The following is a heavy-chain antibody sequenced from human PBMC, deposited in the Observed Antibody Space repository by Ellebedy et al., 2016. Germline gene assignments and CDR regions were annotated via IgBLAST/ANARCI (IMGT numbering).Heavy chain of an antibody. Sequence: ASVKVSCKASGYTFTVYYIHWVRQAPGQGLEWMGWIHPNSGDTRYAQKFQGRVTQTRDTSINTVYMVLSRLTSDDTAVYYCVRDTQAARDYWGQGTLVTVSS. CDR2: IHPNSGDT. CDR3: VRDTQAARDY. V-gene: IGHV1-2*02. D-gene: IGHD2-15*01. CDR1: GYTFTVYY. J-gene: IGHJ4*02.